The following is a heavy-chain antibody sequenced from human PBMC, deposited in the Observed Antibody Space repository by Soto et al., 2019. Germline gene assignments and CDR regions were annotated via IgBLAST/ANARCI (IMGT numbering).Heavy chain of an antibody. CDR2: VSGSGGTS. D-gene: IGHD2-8*01. CDR1: GFTFSSYA. J-gene: IGHJ4*02. V-gene: IGHV3-23*01. Sequence: GGSLSLSCAASGFTFSSYAVSCFRQAPGKGLEWVSAVSGSGGTSYYTDSVKGRFTISRDNSKKKLYLQMNSLRAEDTAVYYCAKAQAVDCTSGVCTRYYCGQGTRVTVS. CDR3: AKAQAVDCTSGVCTRYY.